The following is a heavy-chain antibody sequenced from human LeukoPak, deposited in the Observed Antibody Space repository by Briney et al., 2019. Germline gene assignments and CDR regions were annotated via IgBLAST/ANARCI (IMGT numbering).Heavy chain of an antibody. Sequence: GGSLRLSCAASGFSFSDYAMNWVRQSPGKGLEWVSAISASGDSTFYADSLMGRYTISRDNSKKTLFLQMKSLRVGGTAVYYCAKGPGSSPRVNMDVWGQGTTVIVSS. CDR1: GFSFSDYA. D-gene: IGHD6-13*01. J-gene: IGHJ6*02. CDR3: AKGPGSSPRVNMDV. CDR2: ISASGDST. V-gene: IGHV3-23*01.